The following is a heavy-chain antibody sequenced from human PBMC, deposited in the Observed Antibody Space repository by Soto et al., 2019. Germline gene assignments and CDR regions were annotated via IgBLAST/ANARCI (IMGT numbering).Heavy chain of an antibody. J-gene: IGHJ5*02. CDR2: VNHSGEA. Sequence: SETLSLTCGVYGGSFRNYYWIWVRQPPGKGLEWIGEVNHSGEATYNPSLQSRVTISLDTSNNHFSLKMTSLTAADTALYFCTRAERFPRFWFDPWGHGTQVTVSS. CDR1: GGSFRNYY. V-gene: IGHV4-34*01. D-gene: IGHD3-10*01. CDR3: TRAERFPRFWFDP.